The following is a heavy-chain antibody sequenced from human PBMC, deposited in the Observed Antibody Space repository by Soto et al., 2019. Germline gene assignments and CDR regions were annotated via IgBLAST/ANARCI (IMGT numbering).Heavy chain of an antibody. Sequence: SQALSLTCAISGDSVSSNSAAWNWIRQSPSRGLEWLGRTYNRSKWYNDYAVSVKSRITINPDTSKNQFSLQLNSVTPEDTAVYYCARSSKGYCSGGSCSTYYYYYMDVWGKGTTVTVSS. D-gene: IGHD2-15*01. CDR3: ARSSKGYCSGGSCSTYYYYYMDV. CDR2: TYNRSKWYN. V-gene: IGHV6-1*01. CDR1: GDSVSSNSAA. J-gene: IGHJ6*03.